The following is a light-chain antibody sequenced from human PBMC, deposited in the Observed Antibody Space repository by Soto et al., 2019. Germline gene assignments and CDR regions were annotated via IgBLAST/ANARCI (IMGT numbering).Light chain of an antibody. CDR3: TSFTSTSSLYV. V-gene: IGLV2-14*01. CDR1: GSDIAGYNY. J-gene: IGLJ1*01. CDR2: EVT. Sequence: QSVLTQPASVSGSLGQSITISCTGTGSDIAGYNYISWYQQLPGKAPKLMIYEVTIQPSGISNRFSGSKSGNTASLTISGLQAEDEADYYCTSFTSTSSLYVFGTGTKVTVL.